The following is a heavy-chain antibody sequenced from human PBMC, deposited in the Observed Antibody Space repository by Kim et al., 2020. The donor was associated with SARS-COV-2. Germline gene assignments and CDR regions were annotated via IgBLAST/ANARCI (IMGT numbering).Heavy chain of an antibody. Sequence: SETLSLTCTVSGASVSSGSYYWNWIRQPPGKGLEWIGYIYSSGGINYNPSLKSRVTISEDTSKNQFSLKLTSVTAADTAVYYCARAEVALDYWGQGALVTVSS. CDR2: IYSSGGI. J-gene: IGHJ4*02. CDR3: ARAEVALDY. CDR1: GASVSSGSYY. D-gene: IGHD5-12*01. V-gene: IGHV4-61*01.